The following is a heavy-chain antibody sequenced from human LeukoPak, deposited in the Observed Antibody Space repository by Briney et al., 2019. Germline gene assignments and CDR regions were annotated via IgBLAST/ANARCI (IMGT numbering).Heavy chain of an antibody. CDR1: AASFISSSHH. Sequence: SETLSLTCTVSAASFISSSHHWGWIRQSPGKGLECIGTVYYGRTTYYNPSLDGRVTISLDTSKNQFSLKLSSVTAADTAVYYCARGARDGYKRRVIDYWGQGTLVTVSS. D-gene: IGHD5-24*01. CDR2: VYYGRTT. J-gene: IGHJ4*02. V-gene: IGHV4-39*01. CDR3: ARGARDGYKRRVIDY.